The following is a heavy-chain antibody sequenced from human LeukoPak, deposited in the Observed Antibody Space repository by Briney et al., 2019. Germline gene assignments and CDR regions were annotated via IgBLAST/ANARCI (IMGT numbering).Heavy chain of an antibody. V-gene: IGHV3-21*01. CDR1: GFTFSSYA. Sequence: GGSLRLSCAASGFTFSSYAMSWVRQAPGKGLEWVSSISSSSSYIYYADSVKGRFTISRDNAKNSLYLQMNSLRAEDTAVYYCARDGDDMGAFDIWGQGTMVTVSS. J-gene: IGHJ3*02. D-gene: IGHD2-21*02. CDR3: ARDGDDMGAFDI. CDR2: ISSSSSYI.